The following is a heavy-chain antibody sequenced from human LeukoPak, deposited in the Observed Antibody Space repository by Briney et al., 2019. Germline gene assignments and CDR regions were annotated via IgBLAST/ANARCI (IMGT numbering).Heavy chain of an antibody. CDR2: ISYDGSNK. J-gene: IGHJ4*02. V-gene: IGHV3-30-3*01. Sequence: PGGSLRLSCAASGFTFSTYVMSWVRQAPGKGLEWVAVISYDGSNKYYADSVKGRFTISRDNSKNTLYLQMNSLRAEDTAVYYCARETLRESSTGVDYWGQGTLVTVSS. CDR3: ARETLRESSTGVDY. D-gene: IGHD2-2*01. CDR1: GFTFSTYV.